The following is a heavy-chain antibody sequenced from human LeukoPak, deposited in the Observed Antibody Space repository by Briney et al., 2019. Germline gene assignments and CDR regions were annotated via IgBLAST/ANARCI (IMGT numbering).Heavy chain of an antibody. CDR3: ATPGLVAATLIDY. D-gene: IGHD2-15*01. CDR1: GFTFSSYA. Sequence: PGGPLRLSCAASGFTFSSYAMSWVRQAPGKGLEWVSAISGSGGLIYYADSVKGRFTISRDNSKNTLYLQMNSLRADDTAVYYCATPGLVAATLIDYWGQGTLVTVSS. CDR2: ISGSGGLI. J-gene: IGHJ4*02. V-gene: IGHV3-23*01.